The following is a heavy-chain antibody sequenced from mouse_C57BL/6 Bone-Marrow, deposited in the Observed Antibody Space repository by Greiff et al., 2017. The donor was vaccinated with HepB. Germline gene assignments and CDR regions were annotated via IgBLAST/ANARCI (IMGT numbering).Heavy chain of an antibody. D-gene: IGHD1-1*01. J-gene: IGHJ2*01. CDR2: INSDGGST. CDR3: ARPSVVATVDY. Sequence: EVQGVESGGGLVQPGESLKLSCESNEYEFPSHDMSWVRQTPEKRLELVAAINSDGGSTYYPDNMERRFIISRDNTKKTLYLQMSSLRSEDTALYYCARPSVVATVDYWGQGTTLTVSS. CDR1: EYEFPSHD. V-gene: IGHV5-2*01.